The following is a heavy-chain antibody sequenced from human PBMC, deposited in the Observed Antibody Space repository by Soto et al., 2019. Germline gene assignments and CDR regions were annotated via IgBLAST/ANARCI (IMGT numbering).Heavy chain of an antibody. CDR3: ARDSAPINYYDSRGPYGRYSKGYGMDL. CDR1: YGSISNYY. J-gene: IGHJ6*02. D-gene: IGHD3-22*01. V-gene: IGHV4-4*07. Sequence: WETLSLTCTVSYGSISNYYWTWIRQPAGKGLEWIGRIHSSGDTNSNPSLKSRVTLSVDTSKNQFSLKLTSVTAADTAMYYCARDSAPINYYDSRGPYGRYSKGYGMDLWGQGTTVSVSS. CDR2: IHSSGDT.